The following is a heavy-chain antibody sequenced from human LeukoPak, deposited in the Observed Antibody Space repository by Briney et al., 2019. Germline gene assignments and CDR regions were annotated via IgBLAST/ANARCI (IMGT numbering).Heavy chain of an antibody. CDR2: IKSKTDGGAT. Sequence: GGSLRLSCAASGLTFSNAWMSWVRETPGKGLEWVGRIKSKTDGGATDYAAPVKGRFTISRDDSKKTLYLQMNSLKTEDTAVYYCTSYPYVWGSYRPAFFDYWGQGTLVTVSS. V-gene: IGHV3-15*01. CDR1: GLTFSNAW. CDR3: TSYPYVWGSYRPAFFDY. J-gene: IGHJ4*02. D-gene: IGHD3-16*02.